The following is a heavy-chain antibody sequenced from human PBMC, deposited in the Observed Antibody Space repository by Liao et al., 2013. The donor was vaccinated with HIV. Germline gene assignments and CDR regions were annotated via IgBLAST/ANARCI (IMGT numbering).Heavy chain of an antibody. CDR1: GASFRGYY. J-gene: IGHJ4*02. V-gene: IGHV4-34*01. CDR2: VTHSGGT. CDR3: AASIVPAAIQGY. Sequence: QVHLQEWGAGLLKPAETLSLTCAVDGASFRGYYWSWIRQAPGKGLEWLGEVTHSGGTNHNPSLKSRLTISVDTSKNQVSLKLDSVTAADTAVYYCAASIVPAAIQGYWGQGTLVTVSS. D-gene: IGHD2-2*02.